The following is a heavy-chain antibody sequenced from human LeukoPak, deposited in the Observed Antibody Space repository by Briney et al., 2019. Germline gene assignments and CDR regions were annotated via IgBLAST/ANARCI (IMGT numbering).Heavy chain of an antibody. CDR2: IRSKANNYAT. Sequence: SGGSLKLSCAASGFTFSGSTIHWVRQASGEGLEWVGRIRSKANNYATAYATSVKGRFTLSRDDSNNTAYLQMSSLKTEDTAVYFCIRGAASGSYYGLDVWGQGATVTVSS. V-gene: IGHV3-73*01. D-gene: IGHD1-26*01. CDR1: GFTFSGST. CDR3: IRGAASGSYYGLDV. J-gene: IGHJ6*02.